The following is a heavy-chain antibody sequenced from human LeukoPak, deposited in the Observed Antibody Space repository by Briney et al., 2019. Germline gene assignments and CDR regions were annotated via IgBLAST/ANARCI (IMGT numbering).Heavy chain of an antibody. CDR2: IDRGGST. D-gene: IGHD2-15*01. V-gene: IGHV3-66*01. Sequence: GGSLRLSCAASGFTISSNYMSWVRQAPGKGLEWVSVIDRGGSTYYADSVKGRFTISRDNSKDTLYLQMNSLRVEDTAVYYCATWVDSGWGQGTLVTVSS. CDR1: GFTISSNY. CDR3: ATWVDSG. J-gene: IGHJ4*02.